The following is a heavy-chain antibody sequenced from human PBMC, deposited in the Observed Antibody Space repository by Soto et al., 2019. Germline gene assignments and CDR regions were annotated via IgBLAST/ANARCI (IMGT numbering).Heavy chain of an antibody. CDR3: ARGSVRFLEWLLENDAEYYFDY. J-gene: IGHJ4*02. CDR2: INPNSGGT. CDR1: GYTFTGYY. V-gene: IGHV1-2*04. Sequence: ASVKVSCKASGYTFTGYYMHWVRQAPGQGLEWMGWINPNSGGTNYAQKFQGWVTMTRDTSISTAYMELSRLRSDDTAVYYCARGSVRFLEWLLENDAEYYFDYWGQGTLVTVSS. D-gene: IGHD3-3*01.